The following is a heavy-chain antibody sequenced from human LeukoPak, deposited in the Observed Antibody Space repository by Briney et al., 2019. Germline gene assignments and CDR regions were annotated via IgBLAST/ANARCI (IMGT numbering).Heavy chain of an antibody. D-gene: IGHD6-19*01. J-gene: IGHJ4*02. Sequence: GGSLRLSCAASGFTVSSNYMSWVRQAPGKGLEWVSVIYSGGGTYYADSVKGRFTISRDNSKNTLYLQMNSLRAEDTAVYYCARDRSSGSRVEFFFDYWGQGTLVTVSS. V-gene: IGHV3-66*02. CDR1: GFTVSSNY. CDR3: ARDRSSGSRVEFFFDY. CDR2: IYSGGGT.